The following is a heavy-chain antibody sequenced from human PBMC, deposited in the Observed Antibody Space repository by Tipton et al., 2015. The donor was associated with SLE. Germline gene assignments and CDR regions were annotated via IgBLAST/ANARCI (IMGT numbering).Heavy chain of an antibody. Sequence: TLSLTCAVYGGSFSGYYWSWIRQPPGKGLEWIGEINHSRSTNYNPSLKSRVTISVDTSKNQFSLKLSSVTAADTAVYYCAREYDFAWGSYRPYCYMAVCGKGTTVTVSS. V-gene: IGHV4-34*01. CDR1: GGSFSGYY. CDR3: AREYDFAWGSYRPYCYMAV. J-gene: IGHJ6*03. CDR2: INHSRST. D-gene: IGHD3-16*02.